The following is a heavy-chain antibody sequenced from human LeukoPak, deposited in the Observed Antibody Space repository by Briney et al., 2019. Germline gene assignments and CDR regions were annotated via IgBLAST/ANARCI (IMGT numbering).Heavy chain of an antibody. CDR1: GFTFSSYW. V-gene: IGHV4-4*07. J-gene: IGHJ5*02. D-gene: IGHD6-25*01. CDR2: IFTSGST. Sequence: GSLRLSCAASGFTFSSYWMSWIRQPPGKGLEWIGRIFTSGSTNYNPSLKSRVTMSVDTSKNHFSLKLSSVTAADTAVYYCARDARSRRGYFDPWGQGTLVTVSS. CDR3: ARDARSRRGYFDP.